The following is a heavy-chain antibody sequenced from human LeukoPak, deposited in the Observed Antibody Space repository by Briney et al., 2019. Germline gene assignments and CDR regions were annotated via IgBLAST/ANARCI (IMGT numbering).Heavy chain of an antibody. CDR3: ARQSYYGSGSYSFDY. Sequence: GESLKISCKGSGYSFTSYWISWVRQMPGKGLEWMGRIDPSDSYINYSPSFQGHVTISADKSISTAYLQWSSLKASDIAMYYCARQSYYGSGSYSFDYWGQGTLVTVSS. D-gene: IGHD3-10*01. J-gene: IGHJ4*02. V-gene: IGHV5-10-1*01. CDR2: IDPSDSYI. CDR1: GYSFTSYW.